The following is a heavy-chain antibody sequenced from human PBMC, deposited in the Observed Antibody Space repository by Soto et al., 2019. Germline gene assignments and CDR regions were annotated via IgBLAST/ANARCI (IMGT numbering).Heavy chain of an antibody. V-gene: IGHV3-53*01. CDR3: ARAPIWEDIVVAVAAEDGMDV. J-gene: IGHJ6*02. Sequence: GGSLRLSCAASGFTVSSNYMSWVRQAPGKGLEWVSVIYSGGSTYYADSVKGRFTISRDNSKNTLYLQMNSLRAEDTAVYYCARAPIWEDIVVAVAAEDGMDVWGQGTTVTVSS. CDR2: IYSGGST. D-gene: IGHD2-15*01. CDR1: GFTVSSNY.